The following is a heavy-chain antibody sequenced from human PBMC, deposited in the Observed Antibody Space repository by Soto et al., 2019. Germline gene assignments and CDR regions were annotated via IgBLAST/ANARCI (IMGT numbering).Heavy chain of an antibody. CDR2: ISDSGGLT. CDR1: GFAFSSHP. CDR3: ARRAFGSSRSFDI. V-gene: IGHV3-23*01. D-gene: IGHD6-6*01. Sequence: GGSLRLSCAASGFAFSSHPMSWVRQAPERGLEWVSGISDSGGLTYNADSVKGRFTIPRDNSKNTLYLQMNSLRAEDTALYYCARRAFGSSRSFDIWGQGTMVTVSS. J-gene: IGHJ3*02.